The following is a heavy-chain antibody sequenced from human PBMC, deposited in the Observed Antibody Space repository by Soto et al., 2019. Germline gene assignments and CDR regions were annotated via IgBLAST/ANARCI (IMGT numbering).Heavy chain of an antibody. CDR3: VTLALGKFDY. CDR2: ISDSGDRI. V-gene: IGHV3-23*01. D-gene: IGHD1-26*01. Sequence: EVQLLESGGDLVQPGGSLRLSCAASGFTFSSNSMSWVRQAPGKGLEWVSAISDSGDRIYYVDSVKGRFTISRDNSKNKLYLQMNSLRAADTAVYYCVTLALGKFDYWGQGTLVIVSS. CDR1: GFTFSSNS. J-gene: IGHJ4*02.